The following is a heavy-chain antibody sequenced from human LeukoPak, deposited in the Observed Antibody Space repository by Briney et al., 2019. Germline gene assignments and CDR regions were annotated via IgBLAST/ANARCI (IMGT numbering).Heavy chain of an antibody. CDR2: ISGGGDGT. Sequence: GGFLRLSCTASGFIFSTYAMNWVRQAPGKGLEWVSTISGGGDGTYYADSVKGRFTISRDSSKNTLYLQMNNLRAEDTAVYYCAKGARGATIFDYWGQGTLVTVSS. CDR3: AKGARGATIFDY. V-gene: IGHV3-23*01. D-gene: IGHD1-26*01. CDR1: GFIFSTYA. J-gene: IGHJ4*02.